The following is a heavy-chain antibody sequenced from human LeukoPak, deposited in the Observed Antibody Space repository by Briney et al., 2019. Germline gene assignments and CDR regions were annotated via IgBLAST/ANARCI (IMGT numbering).Heavy chain of an antibody. J-gene: IGHJ4*02. CDR1: GFTFSSYS. D-gene: IGHD3-16*01. Sequence: GGSLRLSCAASGFTFSSYSMNWVRQAPGKGLEWLSYITSSSTTIYYADSVKGRFTISRDNAKYSLYLQMNSLRAEDTAVYYCARDVTRGGDPNCWGQGTLVTVSS. CDR3: ARDVTRGGDPNC. V-gene: IGHV3-48*01. CDR2: ITSSSTTI.